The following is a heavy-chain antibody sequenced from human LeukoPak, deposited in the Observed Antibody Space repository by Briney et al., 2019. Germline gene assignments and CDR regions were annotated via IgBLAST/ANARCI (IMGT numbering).Heavy chain of an antibody. Sequence: PSETLSLTCTVSGGSISSYYWSWIRQPPGKGLEWIGYIYYSGSTNYNPSLKSQVTISVDTSKNQFSLKLSSVTAADTAVYYCAGYSSGWYSSWFDPWGQGTLVTVSS. D-gene: IGHD6-19*01. J-gene: IGHJ5*02. CDR3: AGYSSGWYSSWFDP. CDR2: IYYSGST. V-gene: IGHV4-59*01. CDR1: GGSISSYY.